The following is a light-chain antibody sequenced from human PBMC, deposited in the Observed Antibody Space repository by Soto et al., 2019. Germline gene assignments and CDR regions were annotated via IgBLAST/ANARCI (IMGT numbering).Light chain of an antibody. J-gene: IGKJ1*01. CDR2: AAS. CDR1: QGISSY. V-gene: IGKV1-8*01. CDR3: QQYYSYPQT. Sequence: AIRMTQSPSSFSASTGDRVTITCRASQGISSYLAWYQQKPGKAPKLLIYAASTLQSGVPSRFSGSGSVTDFTLTISCLQSEDFANYYCQQYYSYPQTFGQGNKVEIK.